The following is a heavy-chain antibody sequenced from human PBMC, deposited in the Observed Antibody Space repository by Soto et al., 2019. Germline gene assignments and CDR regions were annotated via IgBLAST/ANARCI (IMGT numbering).Heavy chain of an antibody. CDR2: ISYDGSNK. CDR3: AKDSPIPRYRSSTSLGKDAFDI. CDR1: GFTFSSYG. V-gene: IGHV3-30*18. Sequence: GGSLRLSCAASGFTFSSYGMHWVRQAPGKGLEWVAVISYDGSNKYYADSVKGRFTISRDNSKNTLYLQMNSLRAEDTAVYYCAKDSPIPRYRSSTSLGKDAFDIWGQGTMVTVSS. J-gene: IGHJ3*02. D-gene: IGHD6-6*01.